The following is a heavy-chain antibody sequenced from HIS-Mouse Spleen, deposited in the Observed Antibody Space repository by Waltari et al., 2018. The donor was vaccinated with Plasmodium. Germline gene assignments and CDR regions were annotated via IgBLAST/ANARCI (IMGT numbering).Heavy chain of an antibody. CDR1: GYTFTGYY. D-gene: IGHD6-13*01. V-gene: IGHV1-2*02. J-gene: IGHJ4*02. Sequence: QVQLVQSGAEVKKPGASVKVSCKASGYTFTGYYMHGVRQAPGKGLEWMGGVNPSSGGTNYAQKFQGRVTMTRDTAIRTAYMELSRLRSDDTAVYYCARDLAAAGHFDYWGQGTLVTVSS. CDR3: ARDLAAAGHFDY. CDR2: VNPSSGGT.